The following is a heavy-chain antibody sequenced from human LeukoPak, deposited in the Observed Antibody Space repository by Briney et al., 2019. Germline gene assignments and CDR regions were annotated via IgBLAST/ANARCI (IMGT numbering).Heavy chain of an antibody. CDR3: ARRIVVVPAATDYFDY. CDR2: IYYSGST. Sequence: SQTLSLTCTVSGGSISSGGYYWSWIRQHPGKGLEWIGYIYYSGSTYYKPSLKSRVTISVDTSKNQFSLKLSSVTAADTAVYYCARRIVVVPAATDYFDYWGQGTLVTVSS. CDR1: GGSISSGGYY. V-gene: IGHV4-31*03. D-gene: IGHD2-2*01. J-gene: IGHJ4*02.